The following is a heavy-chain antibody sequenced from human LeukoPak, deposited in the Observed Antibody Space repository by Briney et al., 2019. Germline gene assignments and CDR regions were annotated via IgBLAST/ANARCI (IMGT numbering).Heavy chain of an antibody. V-gene: IGHV1-18*01. Sequence: GASVKVSCKASGYTFTSYGISWVRQAPGQGLEWMGWISAYNGNTNYAQKLQGRVTITADESTSTAYMELSSLRSEDTAVYYCASHVFVDSQLWSTYNNWFDPWGQGTLVTVSS. J-gene: IGHJ5*02. D-gene: IGHD5-18*01. CDR3: ASHVFVDSQLWSTYNNWFDP. CDR2: ISAYNGNT. CDR1: GYTFTSYG.